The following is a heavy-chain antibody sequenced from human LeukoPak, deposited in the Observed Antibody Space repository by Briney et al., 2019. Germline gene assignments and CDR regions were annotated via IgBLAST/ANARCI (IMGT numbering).Heavy chain of an antibody. D-gene: IGHD6-19*01. Sequence: PGGSLRLSSAGSGFIFNNYAMHWVRQPPGKGLEWSSGISWNSGSIDYVGSVKGRFTISSDNAKNSLYLQMNSLRVEDTAFYYCAKDNRRHYTSGPNPDSLHWGQGALVTVSS. CDR1: GFIFNNYA. V-gene: IGHV3-9*01. CDR2: ISWNSGSI. J-gene: IGHJ4*02. CDR3: AKDNRRHYTSGPNPDSLH.